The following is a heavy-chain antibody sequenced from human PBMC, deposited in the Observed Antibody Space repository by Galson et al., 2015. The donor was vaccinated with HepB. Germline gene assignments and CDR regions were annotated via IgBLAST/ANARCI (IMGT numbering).Heavy chain of an antibody. D-gene: IGHD3-10*01. Sequence: QSGAEVKKPGESLKTSCKGSGYSFTSYWIGWVRQMPGKGLEWMGIIYPGNSDTRYSPSFQGQVTISADKSISTAYLQWSSLKAADTAMFYCARHCPDGSGNYCYWGQGTLVTVSS. V-gene: IGHV5-51*01. CDR1: GYSFTSYW. J-gene: IGHJ4*02. CDR3: ARHCPDGSGNYCY. CDR2: IYPGNSDT.